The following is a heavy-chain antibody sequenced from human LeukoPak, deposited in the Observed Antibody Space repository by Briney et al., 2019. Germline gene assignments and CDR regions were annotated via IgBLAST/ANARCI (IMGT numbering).Heavy chain of an antibody. V-gene: IGHV3-30*04. D-gene: IGHD3-10*01. J-gene: IGHJ4*02. CDR1: GFIFSSYA. Sequence: PGRSLRLSCGASGFIFSSYALHWVRQAPGKGLEWVAAISYDGGNTYYADSVKGRFTISRDNSKNTLYLQMNSLRAEDTAVYYCARVAGHDIRGLITYYFDDWGQGTLVTVSS. CDR3: ARVAGHDIRGLITYYFDD. CDR2: ISYDGGNT.